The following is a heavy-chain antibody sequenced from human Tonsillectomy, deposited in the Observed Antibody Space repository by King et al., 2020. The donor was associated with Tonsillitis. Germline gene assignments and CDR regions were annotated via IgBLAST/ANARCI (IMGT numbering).Heavy chain of an antibody. V-gene: IGHV3-30*02. CDR2: IRYDGSNK. Sequence: HVQLVESGGGVVQPGGSVRLSCAASGFTFSSYGMHWVRQAPGKGLEWVAFIRYDGSNKYYADSVKGRFTISRDNSKNTLYLQMNSLRAEDTAVYYCAKEGYYDSSGYPYFDYWGQGTLVTVSS. D-gene: IGHD3-22*01. J-gene: IGHJ4*02. CDR1: GFTFSSYG. CDR3: AKEGYYDSSGYPYFDY.